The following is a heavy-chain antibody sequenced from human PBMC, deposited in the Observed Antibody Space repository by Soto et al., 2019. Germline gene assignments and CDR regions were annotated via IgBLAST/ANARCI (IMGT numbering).Heavy chain of an antibody. J-gene: IGHJ3*02. CDR1: GFTFSSYG. CDR3: ASSWHGVNAFDI. D-gene: IGHD6-13*01. Sequence: GGSLRLSCAASGFTFSSYGMHWVRQAPGKGLEWVAVIWYDGSNKYYADSVKGRFTISRDNSKNTLYLQMNSLRAEDTAVYYCASSWHGVNAFDIWGQGTMVTVSS. CDR2: IWYDGSNK. V-gene: IGHV3-33*01.